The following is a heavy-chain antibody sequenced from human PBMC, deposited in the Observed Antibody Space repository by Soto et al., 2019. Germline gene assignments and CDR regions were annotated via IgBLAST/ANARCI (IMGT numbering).Heavy chain of an antibody. CDR1: EFTFRSYW. CDR2: ISGDGSST. J-gene: IGHJ3*01. CDR3: ARSLPGTYGAFDL. D-gene: IGHD1-7*01. V-gene: IGHV3-74*01. Sequence: LRLSCAASEFTFRSYWMHWVRQSPGKGLVWVSRISGDGSSTNYADSVKGRFTISRDNAKNTVYLQIDSLRAEDTAVYYCARSLPGTYGAFDLWGQGTMVTVSS.